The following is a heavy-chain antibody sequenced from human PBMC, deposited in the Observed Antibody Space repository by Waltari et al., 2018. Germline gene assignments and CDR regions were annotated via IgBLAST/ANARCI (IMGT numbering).Heavy chain of an antibody. J-gene: IGHJ3*02. CDR3: AGYGRLGDAFDI. D-gene: IGHD3-16*01. V-gene: IGHV4-39*07. Sequence: QLQLQESGPGLVKPSETLSLTCTVSGGSISSSSYYWGWIRQPPGKGLEWIGSIYYSGSTYYNPSLKSRVTISVDTLKNQFSLKLSSVNAADTDVYYCAGYGRLGDAFDIWGQGTMVTVSS. CDR1: GGSISSSSYY. CDR2: IYYSGST.